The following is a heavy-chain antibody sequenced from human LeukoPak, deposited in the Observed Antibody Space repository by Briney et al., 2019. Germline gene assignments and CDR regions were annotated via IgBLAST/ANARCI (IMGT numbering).Heavy chain of an antibody. CDR1: GYTFTSYY. CDR3: ARFWAAPDFWSGYYHYYYYGMDV. V-gene: IGHV1-46*01. D-gene: IGHD3-3*01. CDR2: INPSGGST. J-gene: IGHJ6*02. Sequence: ASVKVSCKASGYTFTSYYMHWVRQAPGQGLEWMGIINPSGGSTSYAQKFQSRVTMTRDTSTSTVYMELSSLRSEDTAVYYCARFWAAPDFWSGYYHYYYYGMDVWGQGTTVTVSS.